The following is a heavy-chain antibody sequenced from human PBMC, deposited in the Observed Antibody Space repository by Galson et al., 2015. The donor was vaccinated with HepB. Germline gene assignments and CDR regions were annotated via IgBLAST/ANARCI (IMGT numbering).Heavy chain of an antibody. D-gene: IGHD5-12*01. V-gene: IGHV3-21*01. CDR2: ISSSSSYI. Sequence: SLRLSCAASGFTFSSYSMNWVRQAPGKGLEWVSSISSSSSYIYYADSVKGRFTISRDNAKNSLYLQMNSLRAEDTAVYYCARDLSGYDYYYYYYGMDVWGQGTTVTVSS. CDR3: ARDLSGYDYYYYYYGMDV. CDR1: GFTFSSYS. J-gene: IGHJ6*02.